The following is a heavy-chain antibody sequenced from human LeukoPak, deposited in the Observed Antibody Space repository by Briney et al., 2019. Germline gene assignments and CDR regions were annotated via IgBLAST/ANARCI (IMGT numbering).Heavy chain of an antibody. D-gene: IGHD1-26*01. CDR3: ASGSASEWELLRPYYFDY. J-gene: IGHJ4*02. CDR1: GYTFTSYG. CDR2: IIPIFGTA. Sequence: GASVKVSCKASGYTFTSYGISWVRQAPGQGLEWMGGIIPIFGTANYAQKFQGRVTITADKSTSTAYMELSSLRSEDTAVYYCASGSASEWELLRPYYFDYWGQGTLVTVSS. V-gene: IGHV1-69*06.